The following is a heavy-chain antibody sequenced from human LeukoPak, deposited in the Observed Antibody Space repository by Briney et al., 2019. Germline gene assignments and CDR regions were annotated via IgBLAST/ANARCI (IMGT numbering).Heavy chain of an antibody. Sequence: ASVKVSCKASGCTFTSYGISWVRQAPGQGLEWMGWISAYNGNTNYAQKLQGRVTMTTDTSTSTAYMELRSLRSDDTAVYYCARVEVLTVAYGLAQYYFDYWGQGTLVTVSS. V-gene: IGHV1-18*01. CDR1: GCTFTSYG. CDR2: ISAYNGNT. D-gene: IGHD4-17*01. CDR3: ARVEVLTVAYGLAQYYFDY. J-gene: IGHJ4*02.